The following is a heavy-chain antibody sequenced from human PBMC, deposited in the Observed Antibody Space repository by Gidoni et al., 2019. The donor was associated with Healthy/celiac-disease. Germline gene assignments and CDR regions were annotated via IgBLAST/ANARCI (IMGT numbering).Heavy chain of an antibody. V-gene: IGHV3-49*03. J-gene: IGHJ4*02. CDR2: IRSKAYGGTT. Sequence: EVQLVEPGGGLVQPGRSLRLSCTASGFTFGDYAMSWFRQAPGKGLEWVGFIRSKAYGGTTEYAASVKGRFTISRDDSKSIAYLQMNSLKTEDTAVYYCTRVLSDYGDYASGYWGQGTLVTVSS. CDR3: TRVLSDYGDYASGY. CDR1: GFTFGDYA. D-gene: IGHD4-17*01.